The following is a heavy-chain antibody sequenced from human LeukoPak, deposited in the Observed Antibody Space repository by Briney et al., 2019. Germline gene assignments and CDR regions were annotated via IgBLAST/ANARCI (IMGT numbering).Heavy chain of an antibody. CDR2: IYYSGST. V-gene: IGHV4-39*01. Sequence: SETLSLTCTVSGGSISSSSYYWGWIRQPPGKGLEWIGSIYYSGSTYYNPSLKSRVTISVDTSKNQFPLKLSSVTAADTAVYYCASGIVVVVAATYYFDYWGQGTLVTVSS. CDR1: GGSISSSSYY. J-gene: IGHJ4*02. D-gene: IGHD2-15*01. CDR3: ASGIVVVVAATYYFDY.